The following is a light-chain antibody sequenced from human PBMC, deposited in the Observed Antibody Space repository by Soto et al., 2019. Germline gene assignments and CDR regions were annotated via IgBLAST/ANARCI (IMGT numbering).Light chain of an antibody. CDR2: TAS. V-gene: IGKV1-39*01. CDR3: HQTDSNQWT. J-gene: IGKJ1*01. CDR1: QTISNP. Sequence: DIQMPQSPTSLSASVGDRVTITCRASQTISNPLNWYQQKPGQAPKLLIYTASSLQSGVPSRFSGSGSGTDFTLTISSLQPADFATYDGHQTDSNQWTFGQGTKVEGK.